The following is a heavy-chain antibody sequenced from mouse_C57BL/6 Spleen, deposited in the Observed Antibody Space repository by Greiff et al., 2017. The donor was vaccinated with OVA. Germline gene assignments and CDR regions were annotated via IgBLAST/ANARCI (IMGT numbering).Heavy chain of an antibody. D-gene: IGHD2-2*01. CDR3: ARRGGYYWYFDV. J-gene: IGHJ1*03. Sequence: EVQLQQSGPELVKPGASVKIPCKASGYTFTDYNMDWVKQSHGKSLEWIGDINPNNGGTIYNQKFKGKATLTVGKSSSTAYMELRSLTSEDTAVYYCARRGGYYWYFDVWGTGTTVTVSS. CDR1: GYTFTDYN. V-gene: IGHV1-18*01. CDR2: INPNNGGT.